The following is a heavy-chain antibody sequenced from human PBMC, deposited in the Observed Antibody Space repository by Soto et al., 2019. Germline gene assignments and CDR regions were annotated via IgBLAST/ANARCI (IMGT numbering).Heavy chain of an antibody. CDR1: GYTFTSYG. CDR2: ISAYNGNT. CDR3: ARDPTQRIPIFGVVIDDYYYYGMDV. V-gene: IGHV1-18*04. Sequence: ASVKVSCKXSGYTFTSYGISWVRQAPGQGLEWMGWISAYNGNTNYAQKLQGRVTMTTDTSTSTAYMELRSLRSDDTAVYYCARDPTQRIPIFGVVIDDYYYYGMDVWGQGTTVTVSS. J-gene: IGHJ6*02. D-gene: IGHD3-3*01.